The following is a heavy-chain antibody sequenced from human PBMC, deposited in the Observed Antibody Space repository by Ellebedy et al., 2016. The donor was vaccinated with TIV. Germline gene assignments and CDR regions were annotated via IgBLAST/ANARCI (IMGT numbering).Heavy chain of an antibody. D-gene: IGHD6-19*01. CDR3: AKVGGWLVGPMDV. CDR2: ISGSGGST. CDR1: GLTFSSYA. Sequence: GGSLRLSCAASGLTFSSYAMSWVRQAPGKGLEWVSAISGSGGSTYYADSVKGRFTISRDNSKNTLYLQMNSLRAEDTAVYYCAKVGGWLVGPMDVWGQGTTVTVSS. V-gene: IGHV3-23*01. J-gene: IGHJ6*02.